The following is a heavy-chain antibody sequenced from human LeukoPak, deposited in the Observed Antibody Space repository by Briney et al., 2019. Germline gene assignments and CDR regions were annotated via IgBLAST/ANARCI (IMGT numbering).Heavy chain of an antibody. CDR2: ISYDGSNK. CDR1: GFAFSDNW. Sequence: GGSLRLSCAASGFAFSDNWMHWVRQAPGKGLEWVAVISYDGSNKYYADSVKGRFAISRDNSKNTLYLQMNSLRAEDTAVYYCANIAVAGPDYWGQGTLVTVSS. CDR3: ANIAVAGPDY. J-gene: IGHJ4*02. V-gene: IGHV3-30*09. D-gene: IGHD6-19*01.